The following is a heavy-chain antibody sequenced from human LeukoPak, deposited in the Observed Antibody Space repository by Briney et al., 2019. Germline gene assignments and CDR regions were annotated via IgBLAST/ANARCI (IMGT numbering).Heavy chain of an antibody. J-gene: IGHJ4*02. V-gene: IGHV1-69*13. CDR3: ASSPMLSEWFFDY. D-gene: IGHD3-3*01. CDR2: IIPIFGTA. Sequence: SVKVSCKASGGTFSSYAISWVRQAPGQGLEWMGGIIPIFGTANYAQKFQGRVTITADESTSTAYMELSSLRSEDTAVYYCASSPMLSEWFFDYWGQGTLVTVSS. CDR1: GGTFSSYA.